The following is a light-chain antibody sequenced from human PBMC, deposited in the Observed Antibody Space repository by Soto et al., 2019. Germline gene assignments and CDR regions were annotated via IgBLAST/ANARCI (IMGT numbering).Light chain of an antibody. J-gene: IGKJ3*01. CDR3: QQYNNCPHLFT. V-gene: IGKV3-15*01. CDR1: QSVSSN. Sequence: EIVMTQSPATLSVSPGERATLSCRASQSVSSNLAWYQQKPGQAPRLLIYGASTRATGIPASFSGSGSGTEFTLTISSLQSEDFAVYYCQQYNNCPHLFTFGPVTKVDIK. CDR2: GAS.